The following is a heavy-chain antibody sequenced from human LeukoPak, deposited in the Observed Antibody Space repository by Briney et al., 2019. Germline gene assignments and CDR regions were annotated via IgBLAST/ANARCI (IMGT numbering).Heavy chain of an antibody. CDR1: GGSFSGYY. D-gene: IGHD1-26*01. V-gene: IGHV4-34*01. J-gene: IGHJ4*02. CDR2: INHSGTT. Sequence: SETLSLTCAVYGGSFSGYYWSWIRQPPGKGLECIGDINHSGTTNYNPSLKSRVTLSVDTSKNQFSLKLSSVTAADTAAYYCVASGLSPFDYWGQGTLVTVSS. CDR3: VASGLSPFDY.